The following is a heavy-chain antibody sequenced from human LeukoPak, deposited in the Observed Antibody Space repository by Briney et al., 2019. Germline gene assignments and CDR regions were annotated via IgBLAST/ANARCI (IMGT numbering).Heavy chain of an antibody. V-gene: IGHV3-48*01. Sequence: GGSLRLSCAASGFTFSSYSMNWVRQAPGKGLEWVSYISSSSSTIYYADSVKGRFTISRDNSKNTLYLQMNSLRAEDTALYFCAKVYCSSSGCYRIDYWGQGTLVTVSS. CDR1: GFTFSSYS. CDR3: AKVYCSSSGCYRIDY. J-gene: IGHJ4*02. CDR2: ISSSSSTI. D-gene: IGHD2-2*01.